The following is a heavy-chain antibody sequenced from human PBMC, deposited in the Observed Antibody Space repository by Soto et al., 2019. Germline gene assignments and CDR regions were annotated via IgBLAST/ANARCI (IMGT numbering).Heavy chain of an antibody. CDR3: TTVGNSGWWQAFDI. V-gene: IGHV3-15*01. D-gene: IGHD6-19*01. J-gene: IGHJ3*02. CDR2: IKSKTDGGTT. CDR1: GFTSSNAW. Sequence: PGGSLRLSCAASGFTSSNAWMSWVRQAPGKGLEWVGRIKSKTDGGTTDYAAPVKGRFTISGDDSKNTLYLQMNSLKTEDTAVYYCTTVGNSGWWQAFDIWGQGTMVTVSS.